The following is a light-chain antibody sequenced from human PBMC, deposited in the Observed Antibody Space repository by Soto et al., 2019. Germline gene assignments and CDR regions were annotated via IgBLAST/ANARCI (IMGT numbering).Light chain of an antibody. Sequence: DIQMTQSPSTLAASVGDRVTITCRASQSITSWLAWYQQKPGRAPKLLIHKASILESGVPSRFSGSGSGTEFTLTISGLQPDDFATYYCQQSPTLWTFGPGTKVEMK. CDR3: QQSPTLWT. J-gene: IGKJ1*01. V-gene: IGKV1-5*03. CDR2: KAS. CDR1: QSITSW.